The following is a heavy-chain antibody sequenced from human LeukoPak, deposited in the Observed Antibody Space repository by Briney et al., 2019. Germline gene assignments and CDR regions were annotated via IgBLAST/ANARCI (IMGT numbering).Heavy chain of an antibody. D-gene: IGHD3-3*01. V-gene: IGHV3-7*01. CDR2: IKQDGSEK. CDR1: GFTFSSYW. CDR3: ARDYYDFWSGYWFDY. Sequence: GGSLRLSCAASGFTFSSYWMSWVRQAPGKGLEWVANIKQDGSEKYYVDSVKGRFTISRDNAKNSLYLQMNSLRAEDTAVYYCARDYYDFWSGYWFDYWGQGTLVTVSS. J-gene: IGHJ4*02.